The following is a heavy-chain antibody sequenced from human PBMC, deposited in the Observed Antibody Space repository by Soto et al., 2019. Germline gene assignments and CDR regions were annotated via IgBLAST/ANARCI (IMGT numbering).Heavy chain of an antibody. CDR2: IYYSGST. D-gene: IGHD5-18*01. CDR3: ASSNGYSYGLGWCDP. V-gene: IGHV4-59*08. J-gene: IGHJ5*02. CDR1: GGSISSYY. Sequence: SETLSLTCTVSGGSISSYYWSWIRQPPGKGLEWIGYIYYSGSTNYNPSLKSRVTISVDTSKNQFSLKLSSVTATDTAVYYCASSNGYSYGLGWCDPWGQGTLVTVSS.